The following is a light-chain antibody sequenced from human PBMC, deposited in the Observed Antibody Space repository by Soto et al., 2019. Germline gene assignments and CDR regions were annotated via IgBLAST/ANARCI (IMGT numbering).Light chain of an antibody. CDR3: TSYTSTSTLEV. CDR1: SSDVGGYNY. V-gene: IGLV2-14*03. Sequence: QSALTQPASVSGSPGQSVTISCTGTSSDVGGYNYVSWYQHHPGKAPKLMIFGVIYRPSGVSDRFSGSKSGNTASLTISGLQAEDEADYYCTSYTSTSTLEVFGGGTKLTVL. J-gene: IGLJ2*01. CDR2: GVI.